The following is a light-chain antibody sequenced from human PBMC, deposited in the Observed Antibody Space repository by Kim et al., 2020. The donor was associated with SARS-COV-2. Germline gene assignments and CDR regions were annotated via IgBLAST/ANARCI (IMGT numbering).Light chain of an antibody. Sequence: SVGDRVTITCRKSQSISSYLIWYHQKPGKAPKRLINASASLKGGVPTRCSGSGSGRDFSLTISSRQPEDFATYYCKQSYSTPRLTFGGGTKVEIK. CDR2: ASA. J-gene: IGKJ4*01. CDR1: QSISSY. CDR3: KQSYSTPRLT. V-gene: IGKV1-39*01.